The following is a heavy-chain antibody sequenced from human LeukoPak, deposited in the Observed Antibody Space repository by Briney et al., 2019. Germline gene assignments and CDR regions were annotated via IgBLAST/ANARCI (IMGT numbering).Heavy chain of an antibody. CDR2: IESKTDGGTT. CDR3: TTYGSGRKFDY. D-gene: IGHD3-10*01. V-gene: IGHV3-15*04. Sequence: GGSHTLSCAASGFSFSDAWMSWVRQIPGKGLEWVGRIESKTDGGTTDYAAPAKGRFTISRDDSTNTLYLQMNSLKSEDTAVYYCTTYGSGRKFDYWGQGILVTVSS. CDR1: GFSFSDAW. J-gene: IGHJ4*02.